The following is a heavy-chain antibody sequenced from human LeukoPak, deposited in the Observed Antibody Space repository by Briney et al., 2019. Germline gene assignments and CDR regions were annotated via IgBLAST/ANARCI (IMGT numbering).Heavy chain of an antibody. J-gene: IGHJ3*01. V-gene: IGHV3-30*04. CDR3: VRDRHILRFLDGAFDV. CDR1: GFTFNEHA. D-gene: IGHD3-3*01. CDR2: ISYDGSEN. Sequence: GGSLRLSCLGSGFTFNEHALHWIRHAPGKGLDWVAIISYDGSENDYADSVKGRFTISRDNSKNTIYLQMNSLTPDDTALYYCVRDRHILRFLDGAFDVWGQGTMVTVSS.